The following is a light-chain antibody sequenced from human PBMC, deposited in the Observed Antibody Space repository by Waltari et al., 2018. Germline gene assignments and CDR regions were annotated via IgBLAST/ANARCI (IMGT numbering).Light chain of an antibody. CDR2: KAS. CDR3: QQYSGYSRT. Sequence: DIQMTQSPSTLSTSIGDRFTITCRASQSIGSWLAWYQQKPGKAPNLLIYKASSLETGVPSRFSGRGSGTEFTLTISSLQPDDSATYYCQQYSGYSRTFGQGTKVEIK. J-gene: IGKJ1*01. V-gene: IGKV1-5*03. CDR1: QSIGSW.